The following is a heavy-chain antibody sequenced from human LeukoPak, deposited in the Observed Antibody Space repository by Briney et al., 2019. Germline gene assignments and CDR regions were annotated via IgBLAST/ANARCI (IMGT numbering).Heavy chain of an antibody. CDR2: MNPNSGNT. J-gene: IGHJ4*02. D-gene: IGHD6-19*01. Sequence: GASVKVSCKASGGTFSSYAINWVRQATGQGLEWMGWMNPNSGNTGYAQKFQGRVTMTRNTSISTAYMELSSLRSEDTAVYYCARGLAVAGPGVDYWGQGTLVTVSS. CDR3: ARGLAVAGPGVDY. V-gene: IGHV1-8*02. CDR1: GGTFSSYA.